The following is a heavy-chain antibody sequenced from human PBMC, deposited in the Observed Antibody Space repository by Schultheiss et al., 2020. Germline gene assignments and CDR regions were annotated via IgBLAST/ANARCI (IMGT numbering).Heavy chain of an antibody. D-gene: IGHD6-13*01. V-gene: IGHV4-4*07. CDR2: IYTSGST. Sequence: SETLSLTCAVYGGSFSGYYWSWIRQPAGKGLEWIGRIYTSGSTNYNPSLKSRVTMSVDTSKNQFSLKLSSVTAADTAVYYCARDRAAAGRRSDAFDIWGQGTMVTVSS. J-gene: IGHJ3*02. CDR1: GGSFSGYY. CDR3: ARDRAAAGRRSDAFDI.